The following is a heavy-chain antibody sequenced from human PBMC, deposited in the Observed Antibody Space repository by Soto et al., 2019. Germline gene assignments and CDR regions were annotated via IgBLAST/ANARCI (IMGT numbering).Heavy chain of an antibody. V-gene: IGHV3-20*04. CDR3: ANSVRPLNWFDP. CDR2: INWNGGST. D-gene: IGHD3-10*01. J-gene: IGHJ5*02. Sequence: GGSLRLSCAASGFTFDDYGMSWVRQAPGKGLEWVSGINWNGGSTGYADSVKGRFTISRDNAKNSLYLQMNSLRAEDTAVYYCANSVRPLNWFDPWGQGTLVTVSS. CDR1: GFTFDDYG.